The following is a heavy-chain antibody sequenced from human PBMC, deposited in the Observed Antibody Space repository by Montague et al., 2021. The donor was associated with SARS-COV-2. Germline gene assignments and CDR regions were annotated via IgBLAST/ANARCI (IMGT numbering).Heavy chain of an antibody. J-gene: IGHJ3*02. CDR2: VFSSGIT. CDR3: ARQARGVGFDI. CDR1: GASINGYY. Sequence: SETLSLTCTVSGASINGYYWTWIRQPAGKGLEWIGRVFSSGITNYNPSLKSRLTMSIDMSKNQFSLKMSPVTAADTAMYYCARQARGVGFDIWGQGTRVTVSS. V-gene: IGHV4-4*07. D-gene: IGHD3-10*01.